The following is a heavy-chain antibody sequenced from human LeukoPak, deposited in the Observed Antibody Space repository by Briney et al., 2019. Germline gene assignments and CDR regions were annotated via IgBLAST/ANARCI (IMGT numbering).Heavy chain of an antibody. V-gene: IGHV3-33*08. D-gene: IGHD3-16*02. J-gene: IGHJ4*02. Sequence: GGSLRLSCAASGFTFRNYGMHWVRQAPGKGLEWVAVIWYDGSNKYYADSVKGRFTISRDNSKNTLYLQMNSLRAEDTAVYYCARDHAYYVWGSYRPHYYFDYWGQGTLVTVSS. CDR2: IWYDGSNK. CDR3: ARDHAYYVWGSYRPHYYFDY. CDR1: GFTFRNYG.